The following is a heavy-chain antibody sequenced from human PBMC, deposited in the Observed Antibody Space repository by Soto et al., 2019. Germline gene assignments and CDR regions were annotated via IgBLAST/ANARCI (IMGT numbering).Heavy chain of an antibody. CDR2: ISSSSSTI. CDR1: GFTFSSYS. Sequence: PGGSLRLSCAASGFTFSSYSMNWVRQAPGKGLEWVSYISSSSSTIYYADSVKGRFTIFRDNAKNSLYLQMNSLRDEDTAVYYCARGFMEGDDIFCIDVWGQGTTVTVSS. CDR3: ARGFMEGDDIFCIDV. J-gene: IGHJ6*02. D-gene: IGHD3-9*01. V-gene: IGHV3-48*02.